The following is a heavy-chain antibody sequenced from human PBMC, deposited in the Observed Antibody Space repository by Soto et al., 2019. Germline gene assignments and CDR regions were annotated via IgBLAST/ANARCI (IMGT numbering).Heavy chain of an antibody. CDR2: ISYDGSNK. J-gene: IGHJ4*02. Sequence: QVQLVESGGGVVQPGRSLRLSCAASGFTFSSYAMHWVRQAPGKGLEWVAIISYDGSNKYYADSMKGRFTISRDNSKNTLYLQMNSLRAEDTAVYYCARDRRDRLGPFDYWGQGTLVTVSS. D-gene: IGHD3-9*01. CDR3: ARDRRDRLGPFDY. V-gene: IGHV3-30-3*01. CDR1: GFTFSSYA.